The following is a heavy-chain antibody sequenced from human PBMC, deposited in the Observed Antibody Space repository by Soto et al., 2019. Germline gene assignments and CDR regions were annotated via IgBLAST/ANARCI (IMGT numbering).Heavy chain of an antibody. CDR3: ARDTRAYRSGWYVAFLSY. V-gene: IGHV3-7*01. J-gene: IGHJ4*02. Sequence: PCGSLRLSCAASGFTFSSYWMSWVRQAPGKGLEWVANIKQDGSEKYYVDSVKGRFTISRDNAKNSLYLQMNSLRAEDTAVYYCARDTRAYRSGWYVAFLSYWGQGTLVTVSS. CDR2: IKQDGSEK. D-gene: IGHD6-19*01. CDR1: GFTFSSYW.